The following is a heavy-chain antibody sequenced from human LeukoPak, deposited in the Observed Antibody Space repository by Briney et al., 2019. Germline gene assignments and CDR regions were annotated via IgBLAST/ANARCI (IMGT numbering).Heavy chain of an antibody. CDR3: ARRGPYYYGSGSYNTMGYYYMDV. CDR1: GGSFSGYY. Sequence: SETLSLTCAVYGGSFSGYYWSWIRQPPGKGLEWIGEINHSGSTNYNPSLKKRVTILVDTYQNQFYLKLRSVTAADTAVYYCARRGPYYYGSGSYNTMGYYYMDVWGKGTTVTISS. CDR2: INHSGST. D-gene: IGHD3-10*01. J-gene: IGHJ6*03. V-gene: IGHV4-34*01.